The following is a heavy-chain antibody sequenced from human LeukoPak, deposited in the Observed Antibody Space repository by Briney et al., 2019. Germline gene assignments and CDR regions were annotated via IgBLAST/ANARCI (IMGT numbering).Heavy chain of an antibody. D-gene: IGHD2-2*01. J-gene: IGHJ4*02. CDR1: GFNFNIYS. Sequence: GRCLRLSCAASGFNFNIYSIHWVRQAPGKGLEWVAVISYDGRNKYYADSVKGRFTVSRDNSKNTLDLHMNSLRPEDTAVYFCARGSLTSWYYFDYWGQGALVTVSS. V-gene: IGHV3-30*01. CDR2: ISYDGRNK. CDR3: ARGSLTSWYYFDY.